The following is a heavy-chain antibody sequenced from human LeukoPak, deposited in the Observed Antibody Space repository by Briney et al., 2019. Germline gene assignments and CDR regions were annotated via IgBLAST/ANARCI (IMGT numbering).Heavy chain of an antibody. J-gene: IGHJ4*02. CDR2: IYSGGST. CDR1: GFTVSSNY. V-gene: IGHV3-53*01. CDR3: ARKGQSVAGTLTFDY. D-gene: IGHD6-19*01. Sequence: PGGSLRLSCAASGFTVSSNYMSWVRQAPGKGLEWVSVIYSGGSTYYADSVKGRLTISRDNSKNTLYLQMNSLRAEDTAVYYCARKGQSVAGTLTFDYWGQGTLVTVSS.